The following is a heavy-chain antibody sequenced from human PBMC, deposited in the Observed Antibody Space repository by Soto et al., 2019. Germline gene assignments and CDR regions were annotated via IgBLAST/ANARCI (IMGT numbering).Heavy chain of an antibody. J-gene: IGHJ2*01. CDR1: GGSITSGAYS. CDR3: ARNSAAGSVEFWYFDL. CDR2: ISHTGIT. D-gene: IGHD6-13*01. Sequence: QLQLHESGSGLVKPSQTLSLTCTVSGGSITSGAYSWSWIRQPPGKGLEWFGYISHTGITYYNPSLESLVTMSVDMSKSQFSLKLTSVTAADTTVYYCARNSAAGSVEFWYFDLWGRGTLVSVSS. V-gene: IGHV4-30-2*01.